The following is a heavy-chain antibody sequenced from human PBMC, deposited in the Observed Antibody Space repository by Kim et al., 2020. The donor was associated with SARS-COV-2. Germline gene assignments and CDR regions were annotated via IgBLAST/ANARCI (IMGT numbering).Heavy chain of an antibody. Sequence: PSLKSRVTISVDTSKNQFALKLSSVTAADTAVYYCARHEQGYSYGYSFDYWGQGTLVTVSS. J-gene: IGHJ4*02. D-gene: IGHD5-18*01. V-gene: IGHV4-59*08. CDR3: ARHEQGYSYGYSFDY.